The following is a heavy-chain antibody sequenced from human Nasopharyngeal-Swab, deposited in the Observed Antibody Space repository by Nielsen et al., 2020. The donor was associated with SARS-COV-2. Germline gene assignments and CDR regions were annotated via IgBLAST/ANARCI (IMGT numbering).Heavy chain of an antibody. Sequence: GGSLRLSCAASRFTFSSYALHWVRQAPGKGLEWVAVISYDGSNKYYADSVKGRFTISRDNSKNTLYLQMNSLRAEDTAFYYCARDGVDYSSSWYGLSYYFDYWGQGTLVTVSS. J-gene: IGHJ4*02. CDR3: ARDGVDYSSSWYGLSYYFDY. CDR1: RFTFSSYA. CDR2: ISYDGSNK. V-gene: IGHV3-30-3*01. D-gene: IGHD6-13*01.